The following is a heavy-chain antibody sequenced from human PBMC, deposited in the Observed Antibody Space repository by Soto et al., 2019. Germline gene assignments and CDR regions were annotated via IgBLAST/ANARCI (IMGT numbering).Heavy chain of an antibody. J-gene: IGHJ6*02. CDR2: ISGIGGSS. D-gene: IGHD6-13*01. V-gene: IGHV3-23*01. CDR3: AKVTKRAAAGRYEYYKYGMDV. Sequence: GGSLRLSCAASGFAFSTYAMTWVRQAPGKGLEWVSVISGIGGSSYYAASVKGRFTISRDNSKNTLFLQMNGLRAEDTAVYYCAKVTKRAAAGRYEYYKYGMDVWGQGTTVTVSS. CDR1: GFAFSTYA.